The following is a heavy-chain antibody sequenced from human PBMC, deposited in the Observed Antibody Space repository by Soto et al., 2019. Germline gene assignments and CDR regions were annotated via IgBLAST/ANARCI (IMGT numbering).Heavy chain of an antibody. Sequence: ASVKVSCKASGYTFTGYFIHWVRQAPGQGLEWMGWINPNSGATKYAQKFQGRVTLSRDTSIRTAYMELSGLRSDDTAVYYCARGGGTILAPLPWGQGSLLTVYS. D-gene: IGHD3-3*01. CDR3: ARGGGTILAPLP. CDR1: GYTFTGYF. CDR2: INPNSGAT. J-gene: IGHJ4*02. V-gene: IGHV1-2*02.